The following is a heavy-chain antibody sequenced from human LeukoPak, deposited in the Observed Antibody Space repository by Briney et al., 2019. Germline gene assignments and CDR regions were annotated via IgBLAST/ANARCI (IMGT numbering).Heavy chain of an antibody. D-gene: IGHD3-10*01. CDR1: GYTFTSYA. CDR2: INTNTGNP. Sequence: ASVKVSCKASGYTFTSYAMNWVRQAPGQGLEWMGWINTNTGNPTYAQGFTGRFVFSLDTSVSTAYLQISSLKAEDTAVYYCARDRRAYYYGSGSDNWFDPWGQGTLVTVSS. V-gene: IGHV7-4-1*02. J-gene: IGHJ5*02. CDR3: ARDRRAYYYGSGSDNWFDP.